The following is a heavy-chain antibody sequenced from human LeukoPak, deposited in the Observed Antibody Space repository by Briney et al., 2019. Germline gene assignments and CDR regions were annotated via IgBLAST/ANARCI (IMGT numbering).Heavy chain of an antibody. D-gene: IGHD5-12*01. CDR3: ARVATTPYYYYGMDV. CDR2: INHSGST. CDR1: GGSFSGYY. V-gene: IGHV4-34*01. Sequence: SETLSLTCAVYGGSFSGYYWSWIRQPPGKGLEWIWEINHSGSTNYNPSLKSRVTISVDTSKNQFSLKLSSVTAADTAVYYCARVATTPYYYYGMDVWGQGTTVTVSS. J-gene: IGHJ6*02.